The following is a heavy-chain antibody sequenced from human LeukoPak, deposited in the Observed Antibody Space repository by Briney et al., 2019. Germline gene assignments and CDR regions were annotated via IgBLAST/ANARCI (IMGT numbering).Heavy chain of an antibody. Sequence: PSETLSLTCAVYGGSFSGYYWSWIRQPPGKGLEWIGEINHSGSTNYNPSLKSRVTISVDTSKNQFSLKLSSVTAADTAVYYCARAPRITMVRGVIITGIDYWGQGTLVTVSS. D-gene: IGHD3-10*01. J-gene: IGHJ4*02. CDR3: ARAPRITMVRGVIITGIDY. CDR1: GGSFSGYY. CDR2: INHSGST. V-gene: IGHV4-34*01.